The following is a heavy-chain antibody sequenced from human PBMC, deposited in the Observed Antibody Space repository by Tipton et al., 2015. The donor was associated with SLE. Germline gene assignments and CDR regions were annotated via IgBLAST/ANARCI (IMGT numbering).Heavy chain of an antibody. D-gene: IGHD3-9*01. V-gene: IGHV4-4*07. CDR2: IYTSGST. Sequence: LSLTCTVSGGSISSYYWSWIRQPAGKGLEWIGRIYTSGSTNYNPSLKSRVTMSVDTSKNQFSLKLSSVTAADTAVYYCARDSYDILTGQISDAFDIWGQGTMVTVSS. CDR3: ARDSYDILTGQISDAFDI. J-gene: IGHJ3*02. CDR1: GGSISSYY.